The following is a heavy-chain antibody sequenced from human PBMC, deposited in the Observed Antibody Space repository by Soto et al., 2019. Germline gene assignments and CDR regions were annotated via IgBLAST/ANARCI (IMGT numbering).Heavy chain of an antibody. D-gene: IGHD6-13*01. Sequence: PGGSLRLSCAASGFTFSSYGMHWVRQAPGKGLEWVAVISYDGSNKYYADSVKGRFTISRDNSKNTLYLQMNSLRVEDTAVYYCAKDLEISIAAAYYGMDVWGQGTTVTVSS. V-gene: IGHV3-30*18. CDR1: GFTFSSYG. CDR2: ISYDGSNK. J-gene: IGHJ6*02. CDR3: AKDLEISIAAAYYGMDV.